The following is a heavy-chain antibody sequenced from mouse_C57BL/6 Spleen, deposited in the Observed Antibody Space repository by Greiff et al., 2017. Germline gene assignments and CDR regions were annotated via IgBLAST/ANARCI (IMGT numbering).Heavy chain of an antibody. V-gene: IGHV1-59*01. CDR2: IDPSDSYT. J-gene: IGHJ3*01. D-gene: IGHD4-1*01. CDR3: ARSTGTEFAY. Sequence: QVQLQQPGAELVRPGTSVKLSCKASGYTFTSYWMHWVKQRPGQGLEWIGVIDPSDSYTNYNQKFKGKATLTVDTSSSTAYMQLSSLTSEDSAVYYCARSTGTEFAYWGQGTLVTVSA. CDR1: GYTFTSYW.